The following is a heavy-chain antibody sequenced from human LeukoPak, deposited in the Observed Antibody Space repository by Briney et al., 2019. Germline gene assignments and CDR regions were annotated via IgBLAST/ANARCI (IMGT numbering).Heavy chain of an antibody. CDR3: AKDIGTKPHYYGRDV. V-gene: IGHV3-9*01. CDR2: ISWNSGSI. D-gene: IGHD1-26*01. J-gene: IGHJ6*02. Sequence: GRSLRLSCAASGLTFDDYAMHWVRQAPGKGREWVSGISWNSGSIGYADSVKGRFTISRDNAKISLYLQMNSLRAEDTALYYCAKDIGTKPHYYGRDVGGQGTTVTVSS. CDR1: GLTFDDYA.